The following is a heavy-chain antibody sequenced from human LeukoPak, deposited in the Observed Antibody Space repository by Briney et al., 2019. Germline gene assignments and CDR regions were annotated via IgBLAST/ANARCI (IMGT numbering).Heavy chain of an antibody. V-gene: IGHV4-61*02. CDR3: ARGVAGGATVYYYYYYMDV. CDR2: IYTSGST. D-gene: IGHD1-26*01. J-gene: IGHJ6*03. CDR1: GGSISSGSYY. Sequence: SQTLSLTCTVSGGSISSGSYYWSWIRQPAGKGLEWIGRIYTSGSTNYNPSLKSRVTISVDTSKNQFSLKLSSVTAADTAVYYCARGVAGGATVYYYYYYMDVWGKGTTVTVSS.